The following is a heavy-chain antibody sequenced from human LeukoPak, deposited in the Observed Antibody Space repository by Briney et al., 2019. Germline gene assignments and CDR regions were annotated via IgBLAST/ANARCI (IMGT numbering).Heavy chain of an antibody. Sequence: GGSLRLSCAASGFTFSNYAMTWVRQAPGMGLEWVSTIGSGGTFYAGSVKGRFTISRDNPKNTLYLQMNSLRAEDTGVYFCAKRLSSGWDFDYWGQGTLVTVSS. J-gene: IGHJ4*02. V-gene: IGHV3-23*01. D-gene: IGHD6-19*01. CDR1: GFTFSNYA. CDR2: IGSGGT. CDR3: AKRLSSGWDFDY.